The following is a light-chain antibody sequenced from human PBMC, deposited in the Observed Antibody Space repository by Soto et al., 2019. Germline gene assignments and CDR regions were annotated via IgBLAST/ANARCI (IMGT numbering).Light chain of an antibody. J-gene: IGKJ1*01. Sequence: IQMTQSPSTLSASVGDRVTITCRASQSISSWLAWYQQKPGKAPKLLIYDASSLESGVPSRFSGSGSGTEFTLTISSLQPDDFATYYCQKYNSYSWKFGQGTKVAIK. CDR1: QSISSW. V-gene: IGKV1-5*01. CDR3: QKYNSYSWK. CDR2: DAS.